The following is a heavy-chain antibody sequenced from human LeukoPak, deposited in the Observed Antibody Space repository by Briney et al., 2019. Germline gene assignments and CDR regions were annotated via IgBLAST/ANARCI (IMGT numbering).Heavy chain of an antibody. J-gene: IGHJ4*02. CDR1: GYTFTKYD. Sequence: ASVKVSCKASGYTFTKYDMNWVRQAPGQGLEWMGIINPSGGSTRYAQKFQGRVAMTRDTSTSTLYMELNSLRSEDTAVYYCAREDVDADSMDYWGQGTLVTV. CDR2: INPSGGST. CDR3: AREDVDADSMDY. D-gene: IGHD5-18*01. V-gene: IGHV1-46*01.